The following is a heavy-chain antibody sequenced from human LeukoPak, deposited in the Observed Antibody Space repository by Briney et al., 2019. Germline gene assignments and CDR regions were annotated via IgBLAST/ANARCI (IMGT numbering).Heavy chain of an antibody. J-gene: IGHJ3*02. Sequence: SETLSLTCTVSGGSVGSGGYYWSWARQPPGKGLEWIGYIYYSGSANYNPSLRSRVTMSVDTSKNQFSLKLNSVTPADTAVYYCARDGGCGSSTGCYPDAFHIWGQGTMVTVSS. CDR1: GGSVGSGGYY. CDR3: ARDGGCGSSTGCYPDAFHI. V-gene: IGHV4-61*08. CDR2: IYYSGSA. D-gene: IGHD2-2*01.